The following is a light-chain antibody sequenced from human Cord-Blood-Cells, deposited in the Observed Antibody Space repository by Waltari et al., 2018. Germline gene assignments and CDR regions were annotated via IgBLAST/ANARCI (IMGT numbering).Light chain of an antibody. Sequence: DIQMTQSPSSLSASVGDRVTITCRASQSISSYLNWYQQKPAKAPKSLIYAASSLQSGVPSRFRGSGSRLHFTLTISSLQPEKFAPYYCQLCYSTPYTFGHGTRLGIK. CDR2: AAS. J-gene: IGKJ2*01. CDR3: QLCYSTPYT. V-gene: IGKV1-39*01. CDR1: QSISSY.